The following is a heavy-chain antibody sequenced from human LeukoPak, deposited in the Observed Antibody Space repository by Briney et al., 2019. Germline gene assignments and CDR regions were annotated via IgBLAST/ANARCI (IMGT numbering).Heavy chain of an antibody. Sequence: SGTLSLTCAVSGGSISSNNYYWGWIRQPPGKGLEWIGSMYQSGSTYYNPSLKSRVTISMDTSKNQFSLKLSSVTAADTAVYYCARHGDYYDSGGYSRFDYWGQGTLVTVSS. CDR1: GGSISSNNYY. CDR2: MYQSGST. V-gene: IGHV4-39*01. J-gene: IGHJ4*02. D-gene: IGHD3-22*01. CDR3: ARHGDYYDSGGYSRFDY.